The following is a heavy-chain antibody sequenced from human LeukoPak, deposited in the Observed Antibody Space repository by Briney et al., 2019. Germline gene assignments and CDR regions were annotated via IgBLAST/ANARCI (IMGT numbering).Heavy chain of an antibody. CDR3: ARLAAAATDY. CDR2: INPNSGGT. J-gene: IGHJ4*02. V-gene: IGHV1-2*02. Sequence: ASVKVSCKASGYTFTSYGISWVRQAPGQGLEWMGWINPNSGGTNYAQKFQGRVTMTRDTSISTTYMELSRLRSDDTAVYYCARLAAAATDYWGQGTLVTVSS. CDR1: GYTFTSYG. D-gene: IGHD6-13*01.